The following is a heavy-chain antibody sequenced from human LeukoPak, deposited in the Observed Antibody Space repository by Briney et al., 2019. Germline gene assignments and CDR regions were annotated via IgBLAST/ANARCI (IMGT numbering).Heavy chain of an antibody. D-gene: IGHD2-2*01. CDR2: INHSGST. CDR3: ARGRVRGYCSSTSCYYYCGMDV. Sequence: SETLSLTCAVYGGSFSGYYWSWIRQPPGKGLEWIGEINHSGSTNYNPSLKGRVTISVDTSKNQFSLKLSSVTAADTAVYYCARGRVRGYCSSTSCYYYCGMDVWGQGTTATVSS. V-gene: IGHV4-34*01. J-gene: IGHJ6*02. CDR1: GGSFSGYY.